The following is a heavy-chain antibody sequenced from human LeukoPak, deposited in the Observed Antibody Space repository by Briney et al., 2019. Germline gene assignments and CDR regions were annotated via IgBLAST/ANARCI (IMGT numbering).Heavy chain of an antibody. J-gene: IGHJ6*03. CDR1: GFTFSSYG. V-gene: IGHV3-30*03. CDR3: ARGHSGIYSYYYHMDV. D-gene: IGHD1-26*01. CDR2: ISYDGSNK. Sequence: PGGSLRLSCAASGFTFSSYGMHWVRQAPGKGLEWVAVISYDGSNKYYADSVKGRFTISRDNSKNTLYLQMNSLRAEDTAVYYCARGHSGIYSYYYHMDVWGKGTTVTVSS.